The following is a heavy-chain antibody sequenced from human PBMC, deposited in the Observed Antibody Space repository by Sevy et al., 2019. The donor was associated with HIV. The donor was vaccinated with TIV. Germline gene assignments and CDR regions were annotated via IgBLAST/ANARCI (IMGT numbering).Heavy chain of an antibody. V-gene: IGHV1-8*01. D-gene: IGHD3-3*01. CDR1: GYTFTSYD. CDR2: MSPNSGAT. J-gene: IGHJ6*02. CDR3: ASGGNGDFWSNEYYHYGMDV. Sequence: ASVKVSCEASGYTFTSYDINWVRQATGQGLEWMGWMSPNSGATGFAQKFQGRVTLTRNTSISTAYMEVSSLRSEDTAVYYCASGGNGDFWSNEYYHYGMDVWGQGTTVTVSS.